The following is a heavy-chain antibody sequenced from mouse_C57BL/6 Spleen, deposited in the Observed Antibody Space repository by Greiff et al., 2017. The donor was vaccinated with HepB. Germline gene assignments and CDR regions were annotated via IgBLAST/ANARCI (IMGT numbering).Heavy chain of an antibody. J-gene: IGHJ2*01. CDR3: ARDGFDY. V-gene: IGHV1-54*01. D-gene: IGHD2-3*01. CDR2: INPGSGGT. Sequence: VQLQQSGAELVRPGTSVKVSCKASGYAFTNYLIEWVKQRPGQGLEWIGVINPGSGGTNYNEKFKGKATLTADKYSSTAYMQLSSLTSEDSAVYFCARDGFDYWGQGTTLTVSS. CDR1: GYAFTNYL.